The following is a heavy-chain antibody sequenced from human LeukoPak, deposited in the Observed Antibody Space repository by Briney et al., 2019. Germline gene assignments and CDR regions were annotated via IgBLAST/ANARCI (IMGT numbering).Heavy chain of an antibody. J-gene: IGHJ4*02. Sequence: ASVKVSCKASGYTFTGYYMHWVRQAPGQGLEWMGWINPNSGGTNYAQKFQGWVTMTRDTSISTAYMELSRLRSDDTAVYYCARGHYPYDSSGYWDDWGQGTLVTVSS. V-gene: IGHV1-2*04. CDR1: GYTFTGYY. CDR2: INPNSGGT. D-gene: IGHD3-22*01. CDR3: ARGHYPYDSSGYWDD.